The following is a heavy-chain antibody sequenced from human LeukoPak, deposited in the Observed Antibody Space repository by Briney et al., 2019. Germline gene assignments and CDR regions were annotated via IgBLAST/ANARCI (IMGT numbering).Heavy chain of an antibody. J-gene: IGHJ5*02. V-gene: IGHV1-2*02. CDR2: INPNSGGT. CDR1: GYTFTGYY. Sequence: GASVKVSCKASGYTFTGYYVHWVRQAPGQGLEWMGWINPNSGGTNYAQKFQGRVTMTRDTSISTAYMELSRLRSDDTAVYYCARGGLTYYYGSGSYRFDPWGQGTLVTVSS. D-gene: IGHD3-10*01. CDR3: ARGGLTYYYGSGSYRFDP.